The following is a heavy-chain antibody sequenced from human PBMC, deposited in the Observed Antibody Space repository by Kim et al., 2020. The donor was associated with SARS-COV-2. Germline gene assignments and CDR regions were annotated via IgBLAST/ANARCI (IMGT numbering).Heavy chain of an antibody. CDR3: ARAPIKGYYYDSSGYYYV. Sequence: SETLSLTCTVSGGSVSSGSYYWSWIRQPPGKGLEWIGYIYYSGSTNYNPSLKSRVTISVDTSKNQFSLKLSSVTAADTAVYYCARAPIKGYYYDSSGYYYVWGQGTLVTVSS. CDR1: GGSVSSGSYY. D-gene: IGHD3-22*01. CDR2: IYYSGST. V-gene: IGHV4-61*01. J-gene: IGHJ4*02.